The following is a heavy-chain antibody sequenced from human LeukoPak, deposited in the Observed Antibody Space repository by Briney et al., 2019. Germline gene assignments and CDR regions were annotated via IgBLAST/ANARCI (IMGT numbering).Heavy chain of an antibody. CDR1: GYTFTGYS. D-gene: IGHD4-17*01. Sequence: ASVKVSCKASGYTFTGYSMHWVRQAPGQGLEWMGWINPNSGGTNYAQKFQGRVTMTRDTSISTAYMELSRLRSDDTAVYYCARDGFYGDYNSGFDYWGQGTLVTVSS. V-gene: IGHV1-2*02. J-gene: IGHJ4*02. CDR2: INPNSGGT. CDR3: ARDGFYGDYNSGFDY.